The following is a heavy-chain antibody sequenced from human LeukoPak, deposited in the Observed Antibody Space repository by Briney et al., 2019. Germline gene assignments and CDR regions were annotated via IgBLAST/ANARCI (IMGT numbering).Heavy chain of an antibody. CDR3: ARRTITAGGDCLDY. J-gene: IGHJ4*02. CDR1: GFTFSNYA. V-gene: IGHV3-23*01. D-gene: IGHD2-21*02. CDR2: ISGSGGNT. Sequence: PGGSRRLSCAASGFTFSNYAMSWVRRAPGKGLEWLSVISGSGGNTHYADSVKGRLTISRDTSKNTLYLQIDSLTTDDTAIYYCARRTITAGGDCLDYWGQGTLITVSS.